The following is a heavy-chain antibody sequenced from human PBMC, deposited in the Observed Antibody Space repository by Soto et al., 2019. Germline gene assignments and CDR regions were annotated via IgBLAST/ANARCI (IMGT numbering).Heavy chain of an antibody. J-gene: IGHJ6*02. D-gene: IGHD3-22*01. Sequence: QVQLQESGPGLVKPSETLSLTCTVSGDSVTSDYWSWIRQPPGKRLEYIGFIYLGGSANYNPSLESRVTISPDKSKNQLSLRLTSVTAADTAVYYCTRGKWFPRGYGMDVWGRGTTVTAS. CDR2: IYLGGSA. CDR3: TRGKWFPRGYGMDV. CDR1: GDSVTSDY. V-gene: IGHV4-59*02.